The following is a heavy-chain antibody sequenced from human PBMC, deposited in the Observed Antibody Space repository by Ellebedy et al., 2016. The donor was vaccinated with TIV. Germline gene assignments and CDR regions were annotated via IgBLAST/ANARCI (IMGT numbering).Heavy chain of an antibody. V-gene: IGHV3-11*01. D-gene: IGHD6-13*01. Sequence: GESLKISCAASGFTFSDYYMSWIRQAPGKGLEWVSYISSSGSTIYYADSVKGRFTISRDNAENSLYLQMNSLRAEDTAVYYCARLGVIAAAGASDYWGQGTLVIVSS. J-gene: IGHJ4*02. CDR3: ARLGVIAAAGASDY. CDR1: GFTFSDYY. CDR2: ISSSGSTI.